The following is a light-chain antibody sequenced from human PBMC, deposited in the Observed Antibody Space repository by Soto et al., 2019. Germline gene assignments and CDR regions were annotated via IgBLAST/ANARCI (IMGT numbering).Light chain of an antibody. J-gene: IGKJ4*01. Sequence: IQMTQSPSSLSASVGDRVTITCRASQGVRDDVGWYQQKPGKAPKLLIYSASTLQSGVPSRFSGSGSGTDFTLTISGQQPEDFATYYCLQESNYPLTFGGGTKVDIK. CDR3: LQESNYPLT. CDR1: QGVRDD. CDR2: SAS. V-gene: IGKV1-6*01.